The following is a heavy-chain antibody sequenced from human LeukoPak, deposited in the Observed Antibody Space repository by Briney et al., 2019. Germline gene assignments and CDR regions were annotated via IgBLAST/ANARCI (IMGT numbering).Heavy chain of an antibody. CDR3: AKVTNTAMADDAFDM. D-gene: IGHD5-18*01. CDR1: GFTFDDYA. V-gene: IGHV3-43*02. J-gene: IGHJ3*02. CDR2: ISGEGGNI. Sequence: GGSLRLSCAASGFTFDDYAMHWVRQSPGMGLEWVSLISGEGGNIYYADSVRGRFTISRDNSKKFLYLQMNSLRTEDTALYYCAKVTNTAMADDAFDMWGQGTMVTVSS.